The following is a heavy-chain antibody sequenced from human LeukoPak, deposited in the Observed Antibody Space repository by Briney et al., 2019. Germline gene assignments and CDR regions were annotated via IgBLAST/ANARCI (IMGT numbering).Heavy chain of an antibody. V-gene: IGHV4-59*11. D-gene: IGHD1/OR15-1a*01. Sequence: SETLSPTCTVSGGSISSHYWSWIRQPPGKGLEWIGYIYYSGSTNYNPSLKSRVTISVDTSKNQFSLKLSSVTAADTAVYYCARAWEQVGFDPWGQGTLVTVSS. CDR2: IYYSGST. J-gene: IGHJ5*02. CDR1: GGSISSHY. CDR3: ARAWEQVGFDP.